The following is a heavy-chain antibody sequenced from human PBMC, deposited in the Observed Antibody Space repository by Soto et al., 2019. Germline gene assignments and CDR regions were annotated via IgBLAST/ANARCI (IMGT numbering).Heavy chain of an antibody. CDR2: VGSDSSAI. D-gene: IGHD2-2*01. V-gene: IGHV3-48*02. CDR1: GFTFNTYS. Sequence: GGSLRLSCVASGFTFNTYSMNWVRQAPGKGLEWISYVGSDSSAIYYADSVKGRFTISRDNAKNSVYLQMNSLRDEDTAIYYCTRPAPFDYWGQGTLVTVSS. CDR3: TRPAPFDY. J-gene: IGHJ4*02.